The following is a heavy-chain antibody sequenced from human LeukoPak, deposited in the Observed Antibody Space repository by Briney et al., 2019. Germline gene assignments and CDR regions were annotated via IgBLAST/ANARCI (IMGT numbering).Heavy chain of an antibody. CDR3: ARLGYCSSTSCYYYYYYKDV. Sequence: PSETLSLTCAVYGGSFSGYYWSWIRQPPGKGLEWIGEINHSGSTNYNPSLKSRVTISVDTSKNQFSLKLSSVTAAATAVYYCARLGYCSSTSCYYYYYYKDVWGKGTTVTVSS. CDR1: GGSFSGYY. J-gene: IGHJ6*03. D-gene: IGHD2-2*01. V-gene: IGHV4-34*01. CDR2: INHSGST.